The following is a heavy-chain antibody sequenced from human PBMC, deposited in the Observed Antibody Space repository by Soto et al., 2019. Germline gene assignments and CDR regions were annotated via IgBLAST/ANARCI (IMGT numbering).Heavy chain of an antibody. Sequence: QVQLVQSGAEVKKPGSSVKVSCKASGGTFSSYTISWVRQAPGQGLEWMGRIIPILGIANYAQKFQGRVTITADKSTSTAYMELSSLRSEDTAVYYCARVTSGYLIPCAFDIWGQGTMVTVSS. CDR2: IIPILGIA. CDR3: ARVTSGYLIPCAFDI. D-gene: IGHD3-3*01. V-gene: IGHV1-69*02. J-gene: IGHJ3*02. CDR1: GGTFSSYT.